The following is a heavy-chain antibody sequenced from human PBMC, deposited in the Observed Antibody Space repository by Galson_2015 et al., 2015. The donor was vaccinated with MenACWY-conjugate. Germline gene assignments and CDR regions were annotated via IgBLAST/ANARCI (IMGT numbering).Heavy chain of an antibody. CDR3: TREDNGAFHY. Sequence: SLRLSCAASGFTVSSNFMNWLRQAPGKGPEWVADIYWDGNTYYADSVRGRFTISRDNSKNTLYLQMNGLRVEDTAVYYCTREDNGAFHYWGRGALVTVSS. CDR1: GFTVSSNF. J-gene: IGHJ4*02. D-gene: IGHD1-1*01. CDR2: IYWDGNT. V-gene: IGHV3-53*01.